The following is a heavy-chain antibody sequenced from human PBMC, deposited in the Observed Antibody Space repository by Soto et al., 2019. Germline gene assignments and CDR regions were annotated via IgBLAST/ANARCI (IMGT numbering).Heavy chain of an antibody. V-gene: IGHV4-59*01. CDR2: IYYSGST. D-gene: IGHD6-19*01. CDR3: ARSSGWHYFDY. Sequence: NPSETLSLTCTVSGGSISSYYWSWIRQPPGKGLEWIGYIYYSGSTNYNPSLKSRVTISVDTSKNQFSLKLSSVTAADTAVYYCARSSGWHYFDYWGQGTLVTVSS. CDR1: GGSISSYY. J-gene: IGHJ4*02.